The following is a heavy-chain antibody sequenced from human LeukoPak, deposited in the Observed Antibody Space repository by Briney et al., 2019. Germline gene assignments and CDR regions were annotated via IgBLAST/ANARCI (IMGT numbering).Heavy chain of an antibody. D-gene: IGHD1-1*01. Sequence: GGSLRLFCAASGFTFSSYSMNWVRQAPGKGLEWVSYISGNNDNIHQADSVKGRFTISRDNAKNSLYLQMNSLRAEDTAVYYCARDLNWSFDYWGQGTLVTVSS. CDR1: GFTFSSYS. V-gene: IGHV3-48*01. CDR3: ARDLNWSFDY. J-gene: IGHJ4*02. CDR2: ISGNNDNI.